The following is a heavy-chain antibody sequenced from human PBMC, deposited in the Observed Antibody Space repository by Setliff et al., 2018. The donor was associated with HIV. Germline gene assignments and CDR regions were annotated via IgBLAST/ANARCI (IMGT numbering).Heavy chain of an antibody. CDR1: GFTFSSYA. CDR3: TRPRSGYLFDY. V-gene: IGHV3-23*01. D-gene: IGHD3-3*01. J-gene: IGHJ4*02. CDR2: ISGSGVGT. Sequence: GGSLRLSCAASGFTFSSYAMSWVRQAPGKGLEWVSSISGSGVGTHYADSVKGRFTISRDTSKDTLYLDMNSLRAEDTATYYCTRPRSGYLFDYWGQGTLVTVSS.